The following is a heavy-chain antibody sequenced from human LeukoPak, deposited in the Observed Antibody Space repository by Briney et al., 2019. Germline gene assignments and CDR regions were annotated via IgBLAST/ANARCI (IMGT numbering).Heavy chain of an antibody. CDR3: ARGDGDPYSFDY. Sequence: SETLSLTCAVSGYSITSTYWWGWIRQTPGRGLEWIGSLHHSGSTSYSPSLKSRVTISVDTSKNQFSLRLSSVTAADTAVYYCARGDGDPYSFDYWGQGTLVTVSS. J-gene: IGHJ4*02. V-gene: IGHV4-38-2*01. D-gene: IGHD4-17*01. CDR1: GYSITSTYW. CDR2: LHHSGST.